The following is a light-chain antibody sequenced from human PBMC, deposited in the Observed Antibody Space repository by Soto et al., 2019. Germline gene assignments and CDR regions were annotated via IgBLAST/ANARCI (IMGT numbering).Light chain of an antibody. CDR3: QQYET. CDR2: GAS. V-gene: IGKV3-20*01. J-gene: IGKJ1*01. CDR1: QSISSSY. Sequence: IVLTQSPGTLSLSPGERATLSCRASQSISSSYLAWYQQKPGQAPRLLIFGASSRATGIPDRFSGSGSGTDITLTISRLEPEDFATYYCQQYETFGQGTKVEF.